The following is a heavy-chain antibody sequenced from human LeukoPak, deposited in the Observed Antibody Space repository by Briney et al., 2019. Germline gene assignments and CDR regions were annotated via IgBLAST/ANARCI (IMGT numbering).Heavy chain of an antibody. J-gene: IGHJ3*02. D-gene: IGHD2-8*01. CDR1: GGSISSGLYY. CDR2: IYSSGST. CDR3: AGTDRNGGAFDI. V-gene: IGHV4-61*02. Sequence: SQTLSLTCTASGGSISSGLYYWSWIRPPAGQGLEWTGRIYSSGSTNYNPSLKRRVTMSVDTSKNQFSLNLRSVTAGDTALYYCAGTDRNGGAFDIWGQGTVVTVSS.